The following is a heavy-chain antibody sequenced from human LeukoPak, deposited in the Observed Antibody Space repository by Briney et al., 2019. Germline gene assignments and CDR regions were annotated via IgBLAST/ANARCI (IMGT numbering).Heavy chain of an antibody. Sequence: ASVKVSCKASGYTFTGYYMHWVRQAPGQGLEWMGWINPHNGDTKYAPKFQGRVTLTRDSTIRTAYMELNRLTSDDTAVYFCSRGLLMGGGHYWGQGTLVTVSS. D-gene: IGHD2-8*01. CDR3: SRGLLMGGGHY. V-gene: IGHV1-2*02. CDR1: GYTFTGYY. J-gene: IGHJ4*01. CDR2: INPHNGDT.